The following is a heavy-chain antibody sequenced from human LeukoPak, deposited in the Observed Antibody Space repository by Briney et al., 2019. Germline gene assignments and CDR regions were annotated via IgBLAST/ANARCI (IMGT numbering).Heavy chain of an antibody. CDR3: VKDFIYYDSSGYIFDY. D-gene: IGHD3-22*01. CDR2: ISASGRTN. CDR1: EFIFSDYD. Sequence: GGSLRLSCDASEFIFSDYDMNWVRQAPGKGLEWVAHISASGRTNYYADSVKGRFTISRDNSKNTLFLQMNSLRAEDTAVYYCVKDFIYYDSSGYIFDYWGQGTLVTVSS. V-gene: IGHV3-23*01. J-gene: IGHJ4*02.